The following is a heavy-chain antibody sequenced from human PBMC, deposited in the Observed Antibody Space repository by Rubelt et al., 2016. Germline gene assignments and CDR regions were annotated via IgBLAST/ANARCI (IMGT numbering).Heavy chain of an antibody. J-gene: IGHJ4*02. V-gene: IGHV3-30*04. CDR2: ISYDGSNK. CDR3: AREAWAAAAY. Sequence: QVQLVESGGGVVQPGRSLRLSCAASGFTFSSYAMHWVRQAPGKGLEWVAVISYDGSNKYYADSVKGRFTISRDNSKNTLYLEMDSLRAEDTAVYYCAREAWAAAAYWGQGTLVTVSS. D-gene: IGHD6-13*01. CDR1: GFTFSSYA.